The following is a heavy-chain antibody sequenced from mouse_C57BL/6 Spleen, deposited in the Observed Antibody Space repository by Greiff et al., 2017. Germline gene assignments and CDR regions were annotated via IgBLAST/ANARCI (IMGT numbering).Heavy chain of an antibody. Sequence: VKLQESGAELVRPGASVTLSCKASGYTFTDYEMHWVKQTPVHGLEWIGAIDPETGGTAYNQKFKGKAILTADKSSSTAYMELRSLTSEDSAVYYCPILYYYGSSSFFDYWGQGTTLTVSS. CDR3: PILYYYGSSSFFDY. V-gene: IGHV1-15*01. CDR2: IDPETGGT. CDR1: GYTFTDYE. D-gene: IGHD1-1*01. J-gene: IGHJ2*01.